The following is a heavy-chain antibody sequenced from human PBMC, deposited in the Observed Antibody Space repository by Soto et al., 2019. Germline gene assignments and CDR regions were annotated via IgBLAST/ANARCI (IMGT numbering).Heavy chain of an antibody. CDR1: GFTFSSYA. V-gene: IGHV3-23*01. CDR2: ISGSGCST. Sequence: GGSLRLSCAASGFTFSSYAMSWVRQAPGKGLEWVSAISGSGCSTYYADSVKGRFTISRDNSKNTLYLQMNSLRAEDTAVYYWAKGDCSSTSCAYYFDYWGQGTLVTVSS. D-gene: IGHD2-2*01. J-gene: IGHJ4*02. CDR3: AKGDCSSTSCAYYFDY.